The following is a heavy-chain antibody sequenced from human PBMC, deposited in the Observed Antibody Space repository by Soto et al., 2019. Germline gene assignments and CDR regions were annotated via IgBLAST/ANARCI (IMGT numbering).Heavy chain of an antibody. CDR3: ARLRYYGSGSSDAFDI. CDR2: IYYSGST. J-gene: IGHJ3*02. D-gene: IGHD3-10*01. Sequence: PSETLSLTCTVSGGSISSYYWSWIRQPPWKGLEWIGYIYYSGSTNYNPSLKSRVTISVDTSKNQFSLKLSSVTAADTAVYYCARLRYYGSGSSDAFDIWGQGTMVTVSS. V-gene: IGHV4-59*08. CDR1: GGSISSYY.